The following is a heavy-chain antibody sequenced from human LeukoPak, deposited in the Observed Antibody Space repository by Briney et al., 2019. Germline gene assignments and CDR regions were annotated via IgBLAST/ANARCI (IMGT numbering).Heavy chain of an antibody. CDR2: ISGSGGST. CDR3: ARGLCGGDCYDY. Sequence: GGSLRLSCAASGFTFSSYAMSWVRQAPGKGLEWVSAISGSGGSTYYAGSVKGRFTISRDNAKNSLYLQMNSLRAEDTAVYYCARGLCGGDCYDYWGQGTLVTVSS. J-gene: IGHJ4*02. V-gene: IGHV3-23*01. D-gene: IGHD2-21*01. CDR1: GFTFSSYA.